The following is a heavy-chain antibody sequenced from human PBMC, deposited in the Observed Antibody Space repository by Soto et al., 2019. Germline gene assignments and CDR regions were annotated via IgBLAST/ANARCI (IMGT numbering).Heavy chain of an antibody. CDR3: ARDETGDSYYYYYGMDV. D-gene: IGHD7-27*01. V-gene: IGHV1-69*01. Sequence: QVQLVQSGAEVKKPGSSVTVCCKASGGTFNIYNITWVRQAPGQGLEWMGGILPIFGTTNYAQRFQGRLTIIADDSTSTAYMELSSLESEDTAVYHCARDETGDSYYYYYGMDVWGQGTTVTVTS. J-gene: IGHJ6*02. CDR1: GGTFNIYN. CDR2: ILPIFGTT.